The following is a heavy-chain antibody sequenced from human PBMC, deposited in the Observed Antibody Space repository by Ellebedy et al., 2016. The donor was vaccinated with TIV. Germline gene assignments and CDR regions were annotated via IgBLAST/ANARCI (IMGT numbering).Heavy chain of an antibody. V-gene: IGHV3-21*01. CDR3: ARVEPLYCSSTSCKNLGSDY. CDR1: GFTFNSYT. CDR2: ISSSGSYI. D-gene: IGHD2-2*01. Sequence: GESLKISCAASGFTFNSYTMNWVRQAPGKGLEWVSSISSSGSYIYYADSVRGRFTISRDNAKNSLYLQMNSLRAEDTAVYYCARVEPLYCSSTSCKNLGSDYWGQGTLVTVSS. J-gene: IGHJ4*02.